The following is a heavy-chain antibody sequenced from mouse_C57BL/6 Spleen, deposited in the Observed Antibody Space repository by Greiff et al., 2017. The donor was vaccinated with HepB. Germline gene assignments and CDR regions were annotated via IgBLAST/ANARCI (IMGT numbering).Heavy chain of an antibody. CDR1: GYTFTSYW. CDR3: ARDDGYYLNFDY. V-gene: IGHV1-64*01. CDR2: IHPNSGST. D-gene: IGHD2-3*01. Sequence: QVQLQQPGAELVKPGASVKLSCKASGYTFTSYWMHWVKQRPGQGLEWIGMIHPNSGSTNYNEKFKSKATLTVDKSSSTAYMQLSSLTSEDSAVYYCARDDGYYLNFDYWGQGTTLTVSS. J-gene: IGHJ2*01.